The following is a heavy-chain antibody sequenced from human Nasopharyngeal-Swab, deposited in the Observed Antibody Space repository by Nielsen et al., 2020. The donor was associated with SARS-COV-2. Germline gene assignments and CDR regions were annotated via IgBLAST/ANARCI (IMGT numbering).Heavy chain of an antibody. CDR1: GFTFSTYS. D-gene: IGHD4-17*01. V-gene: IGHV3-21*01. Sequence: GESLKISCAASGFTFSTYSMNWVRQAPGKGLEWVSSISSSSSYIYYADSLKGRFTISRDNAKNSLYLQMNSLRAEDTAVYYCAKGRHLMTTVTTVDYWGQGTLVTVSS. CDR2: ISSSSSYI. CDR3: AKGRHLMTTVTTVDY. J-gene: IGHJ4*02.